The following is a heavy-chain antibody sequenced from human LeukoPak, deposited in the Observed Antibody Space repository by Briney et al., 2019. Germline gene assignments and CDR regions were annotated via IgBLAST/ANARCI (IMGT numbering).Heavy chain of an antibody. V-gene: IGHV4-39*01. CDR3: ATWRTAKTGFDY. D-gene: IGHD1-1*01. CDR1: GGSISNNNYY. Sequence: SETLSLTCTVSGGSISNNNYYWAWIRQPPGKGLECIGSIYYSGSPYYNPSLMSRVTISVDTSKNQFSLRLSSVTAADTAVYYCATWRTAKTGFDYWGQGTLVTVSS. CDR2: IYYSGSP. J-gene: IGHJ4*02.